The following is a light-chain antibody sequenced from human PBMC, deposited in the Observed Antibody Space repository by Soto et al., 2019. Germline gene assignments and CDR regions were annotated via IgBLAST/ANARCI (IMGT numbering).Light chain of an antibody. CDR2: EVS. CDR3: QSYDSSLSAYV. J-gene: IGLJ1*01. Sequence: QSALTQPASVSGSPGQSITISCTGTNSDVGRYNYVSWYQQHPGKAPKLMIYEVSNRPSGVSNRFSGSKSGNTASLTISGLQAEDEADYYCQSYDSSLSAYVFGTGTKVTVL. CDR1: NSDVGRYNY. V-gene: IGLV2-14*01.